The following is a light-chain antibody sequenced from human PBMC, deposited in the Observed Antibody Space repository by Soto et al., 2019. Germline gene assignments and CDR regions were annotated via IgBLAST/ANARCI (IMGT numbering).Light chain of an antibody. CDR1: QNIYSY. J-gene: IGKJ1*01. CDR3: QQSYSTPRT. Sequence: DIQMTQSPSSLSASVGDRVTITCRASQNIYSYLNWYLQKPGKAPDLLIYAASSLQSGVPSRFIGSGSGTDFTLTISSLQPGDFATYYCQQSYSTPRTFGQGTRVEIK. CDR2: AAS. V-gene: IGKV1-39*01.